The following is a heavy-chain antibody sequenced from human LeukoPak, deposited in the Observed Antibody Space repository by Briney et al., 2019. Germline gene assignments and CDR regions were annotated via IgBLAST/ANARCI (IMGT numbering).Heavy chain of an antibody. Sequence: SETLSLTCTVSGGSISSSSYYWGWIRQPPGKGLEWIGSIYYSGSASYNPSLKSRVTISVDTTKNRISLKLTSVTAADTAVYYCARHPGYYYYYMDVWGKGTTVTVSS. J-gene: IGHJ6*03. CDR1: GGSISSSSYY. CDR3: ARHPGYYYYYMDV. V-gene: IGHV4-39*01. CDR2: IYYSGSA.